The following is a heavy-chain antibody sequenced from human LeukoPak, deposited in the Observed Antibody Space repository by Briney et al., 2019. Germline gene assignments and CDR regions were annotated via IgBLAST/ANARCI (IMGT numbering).Heavy chain of an antibody. D-gene: IGHD6-13*01. J-gene: IGHJ4*02. CDR1: GFTFSNAW. Sequence: PGGSLRLSCAASGFTFSNAWMSWVRHAPGRGLEWVGRIKSKTDGGTTDYAAPVKGRFTNSRAVSENALYLQMNSLKTEDRAVYYFTTDPGGSWYWGQGTLVTVSS. CDR2: IKSKTDGGTT. V-gene: IGHV3-15*01. CDR3: TTDPGGSWY.